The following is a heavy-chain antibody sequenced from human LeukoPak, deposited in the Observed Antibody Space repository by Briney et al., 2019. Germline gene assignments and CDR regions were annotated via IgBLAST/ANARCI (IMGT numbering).Heavy chain of an antibody. CDR1: GGSISSSSYY. J-gene: IGHJ3*02. D-gene: IGHD3-22*01. CDR2: IYYSGST. CDR3: ARVQAYYDSSGGHDAFDI. Sequence: SENLSLTCTVSGGSISSSSYYWGWIRQPPGKGLEWIGSIYYSGSTYYNPSLKSRVTISVDTSKNQFSLKLSSVTAADTAVYYCARVQAYYDSSGGHDAFDIWGQGTMVTVSS. V-gene: IGHV4-39*07.